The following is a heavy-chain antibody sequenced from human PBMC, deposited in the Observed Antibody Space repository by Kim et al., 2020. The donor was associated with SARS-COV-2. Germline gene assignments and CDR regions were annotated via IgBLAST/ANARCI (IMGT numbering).Heavy chain of an antibody. Sequence: AQKFQGRVTMTRDTSTSTVYMELSSLRSEDTAVYYCARGSSSRQGQYFQHWGQGTLVTVSS. CDR3: ARGSSSRQGQYFQH. V-gene: IGHV1-46*01. J-gene: IGHJ1*01. D-gene: IGHD6-13*01.